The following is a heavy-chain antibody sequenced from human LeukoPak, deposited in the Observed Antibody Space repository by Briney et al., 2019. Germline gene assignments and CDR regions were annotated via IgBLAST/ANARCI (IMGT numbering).Heavy chain of an antibody. Sequence: GGSLRLSCAASGFTVSSNYMSWVRQAPGKGLEWVSVIYSGGSTYYADSVMGRFTISRDNSKNTLYLQMNSLRAEDTAVYYCARDTARGRYYYYYRDVWGKGSTVTVSS. CDR1: GFTVSSNY. CDR3: ARDTARGRYYYYYRDV. D-gene: IGHD5-18*01. V-gene: IGHV3-53*01. J-gene: IGHJ6*03. CDR2: IYSGGST.